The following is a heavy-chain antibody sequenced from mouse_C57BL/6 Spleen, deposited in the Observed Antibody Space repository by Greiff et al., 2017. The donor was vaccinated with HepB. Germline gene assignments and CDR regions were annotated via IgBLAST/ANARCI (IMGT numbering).Heavy chain of an antibody. Sequence: EVMLVESGEGLVKPGGSLKLSCAASGFTFSSYAMSWVRQTPEKRLEWVAYISSGGDYIYYADTVKGRFTISRDNARTTLYLQMSSLKSEDTAMYYYTSSQDYHAWFAYWGQGTLVTVSA. CDR2: ISSGGDYI. CDR1: GFTFSSYA. V-gene: IGHV5-9-1*02. D-gene: IGHD1-1*01. CDR3: TSSQDYHAWFAY. J-gene: IGHJ3*01.